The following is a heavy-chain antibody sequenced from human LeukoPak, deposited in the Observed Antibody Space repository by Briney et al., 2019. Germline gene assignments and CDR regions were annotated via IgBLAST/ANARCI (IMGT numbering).Heavy chain of an antibody. D-gene: IGHD3-22*01. V-gene: IGHV3-30*18. CDR3: AKDLGAGYYYDSSGYYP. J-gene: IGHJ5*02. CDR2: ISYDGSNK. CDR1: GFTFSSYG. Sequence: GGSLRLSCAASGFTFSSYGMHWVRQAPGKGLEWVAVISYDGSNKYYADSVKGRFTISRDNSKNTLYLQMNSLRAEDTAVYYCAKDLGAGYYYDSSGYYPWGQGALVTVSS.